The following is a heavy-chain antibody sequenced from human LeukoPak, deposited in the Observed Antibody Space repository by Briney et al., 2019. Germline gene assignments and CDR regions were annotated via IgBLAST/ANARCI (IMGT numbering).Heavy chain of an antibody. D-gene: IGHD3-10*01. J-gene: IGHJ3*02. Sequence: PSETLSLTCTVSGGSVSSGDYYWSWIRQPPGKGLEWIGYIYYSGSTYYNPSLKSRVTISVDTSKNQFSLKLSPVTAADTAVYYCASGGSGLGGAFDIWGQGTMVTVSS. V-gene: IGHV4-30-4*08. CDR1: GGSVSSGDYY. CDR2: IYYSGST. CDR3: ASGGSGLGGAFDI.